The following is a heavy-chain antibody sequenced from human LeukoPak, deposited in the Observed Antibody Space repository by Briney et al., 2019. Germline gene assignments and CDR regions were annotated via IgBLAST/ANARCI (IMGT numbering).Heavy chain of an antibody. CDR2: INAGNGNT. CDR3: ARDYSGGSRRLWFDP. CDR1: GYTFTSYA. J-gene: IGHJ5*02. D-gene: IGHD1-26*01. Sequence: ASVKVSCKASGYTFTSYAMHWVRQAPGQRLEWMGWINAGNGNTKYSQKFQGRVTITRDTSASTAYMELSSLRSEDTAVYYCARDYSGGSRRLWFDPWGQGTLVTVSS. V-gene: IGHV1-3*01.